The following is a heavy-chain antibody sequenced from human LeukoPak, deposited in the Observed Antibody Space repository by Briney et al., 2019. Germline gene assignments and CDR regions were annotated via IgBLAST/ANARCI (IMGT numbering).Heavy chain of an antibody. Sequence: GASLKISCQGSGYNFGIYWIGWVRQMPGKGLEWMGIVYPGDSDTRYSPSFQGHVTISVDKSINTAFLQWSALEASDRAMYYCARRGPRSGSSGYRYFDLWGRGTLVTVSS. V-gene: IGHV5-51*01. CDR3: ARRGPRSGSSGYRYFDL. CDR2: VYPGDSDT. D-gene: IGHD1-26*01. CDR1: GYNFGIYW. J-gene: IGHJ2*01.